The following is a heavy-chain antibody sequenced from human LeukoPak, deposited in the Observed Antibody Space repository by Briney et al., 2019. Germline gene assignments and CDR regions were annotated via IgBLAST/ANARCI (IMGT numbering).Heavy chain of an antibody. CDR3: ARHSTRYGDYRAPFDP. CDR1: GDSIRSSIYY. J-gene: IGHJ5*02. CDR2: IYYSGTT. V-gene: IGHV4-39*01. D-gene: IGHD4-17*01. Sequence: SETLSLPCTVSGDSIRSSIYYWGWIRQPPGKGLEWIGSIYYSGTTYYNPSLKSRVTISVDTSRNQFSLKLSSVTAADTALYFCARHSTRYGDYRAPFDPWGQGTLVTVSS.